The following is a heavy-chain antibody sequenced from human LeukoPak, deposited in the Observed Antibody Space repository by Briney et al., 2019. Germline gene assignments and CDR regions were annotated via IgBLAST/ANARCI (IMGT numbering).Heavy chain of an antibody. D-gene: IGHD2-21*02. Sequence: GASVKVSCKASGYTFTSYDINWVRQATGRGLEWMGWMNPNSGNTGYAQKFQGRVTMTRNTSISTAYMELSSLRSEDTAVYYCARHPTSLCGGDCYSDSFDIWGQGTMVTVSS. CDR2: MNPNSGNT. CDR1: GYTFTSYD. J-gene: IGHJ3*02. CDR3: ARHPTSLCGGDCYSDSFDI. V-gene: IGHV1-8*01.